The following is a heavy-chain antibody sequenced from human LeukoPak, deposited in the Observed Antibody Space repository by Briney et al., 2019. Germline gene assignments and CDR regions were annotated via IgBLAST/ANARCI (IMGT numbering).Heavy chain of an antibody. J-gene: IGHJ4*02. V-gene: IGHV1-46*01. Sequence: GASVKVSCKASGYTFTSYYMHWVRQAPGQGLEWMGIINPSGGSTSYAQKFQGRVTMTRDTSTSTVYMELSSLRSEDTAVYYCASRRYGDYVVDYWGQGTLVTVSS. D-gene: IGHD4-17*01. CDR1: GYTFTSYY. CDR2: INPSGGST. CDR3: ASRRYGDYVVDY.